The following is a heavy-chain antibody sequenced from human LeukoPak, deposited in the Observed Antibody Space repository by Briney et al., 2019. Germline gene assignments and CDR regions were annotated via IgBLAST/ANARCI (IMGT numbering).Heavy chain of an antibody. CDR3: ARHRIRYSGSYKQFAY. CDR2: IYYSGST. Sequence: GSLRLSCAASGFTFSDYYMSWIRQPPGKGLEWIGSIYYSGSTYYNPSLKSRVTISVDTSKNQFSLKLSSVTAADTAVYYCARHRIRYSGSYKQFAYWGQGTLVTVSS. J-gene: IGHJ4*02. CDR1: GFTFSDYY. D-gene: IGHD1-26*01. V-gene: IGHV4-39*01.